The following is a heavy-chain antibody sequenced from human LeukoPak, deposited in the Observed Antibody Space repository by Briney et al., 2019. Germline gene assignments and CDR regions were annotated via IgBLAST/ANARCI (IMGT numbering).Heavy chain of an antibody. Sequence: QSGGSLRLSCAASGFTFSNAWMSWVRQAPGKGLEWVSAISGSASSTYHADSVKGRFTISRDNSKNTLYLQMNSLRAEDTAVYYCAKGGGHEPDAFDIWGQGTMVTVSS. J-gene: IGHJ3*02. CDR2: ISGSASST. CDR3: AKGGGHEPDAFDI. CDR1: GFTFSNAW. V-gene: IGHV3-23*01. D-gene: IGHD5-12*01.